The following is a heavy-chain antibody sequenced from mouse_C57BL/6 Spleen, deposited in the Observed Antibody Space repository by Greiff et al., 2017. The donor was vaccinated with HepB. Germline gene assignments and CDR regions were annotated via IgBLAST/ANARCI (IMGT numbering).Heavy chain of an antibody. CDR3: ARDYDFYWYCDV. V-gene: IGHV5-16*01. Sequence: DVHLVESEGGLVQPGSSMKLSCTASGFTFSDYYMAWVRQVPEKGLEWVANINYDGSSTYYLDSLKSRFIISRDNAKNILYLQMSSLKSEDTATYYCARDYDFYWYCDVWGTGTTVTVSS. CDR1: GFTFSDYY. D-gene: IGHD2-4*01. CDR2: INYDGSST. J-gene: IGHJ1*03.